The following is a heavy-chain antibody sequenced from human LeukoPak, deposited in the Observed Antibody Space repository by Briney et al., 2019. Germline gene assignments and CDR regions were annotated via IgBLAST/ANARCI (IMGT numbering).Heavy chain of an antibody. J-gene: IGHJ6*02. CDR3: ARVGTPQRSIAAAARPGDYYYYGMDV. CDR1: GGTFSSYA. Sequence: SVKVSCKASGGTFSSYAISWVRQAPGQGLEWMGGIIPIFGTANYAQKFQGRVTITADESTSTAYMELGSLRSEDTAVYYCARVGTPQRSIAAAARPGDYYYYGMDVWGQGTTVTVSS. D-gene: IGHD6-13*01. CDR2: IIPIFGTA. V-gene: IGHV1-69*13.